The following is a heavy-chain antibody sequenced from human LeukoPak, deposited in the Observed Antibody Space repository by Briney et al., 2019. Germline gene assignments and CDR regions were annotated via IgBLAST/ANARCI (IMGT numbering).Heavy chain of an antibody. CDR1: GFTFSSYG. J-gene: IGHJ4*02. Sequence: SGGSLRLSCAAFGFTFSSYGMHWVRQAPGKGLEWVAVIWSDGSDIYYGDSVKGRITISRDNSKNTLYLQMNSLRAEDTAVYYCAKGASGSGDYDYWGQGTLVTVSS. D-gene: IGHD2-15*01. CDR3: AKGASGSGDYDY. CDR2: IWSDGSDI. V-gene: IGHV3-30*02.